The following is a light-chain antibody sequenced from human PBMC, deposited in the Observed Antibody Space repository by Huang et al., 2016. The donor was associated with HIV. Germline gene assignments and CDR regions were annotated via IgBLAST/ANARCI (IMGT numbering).Light chain of an antibody. CDR1: QYINNY. CDR2: AAS. Sequence: AIRITQSPSSLSASTGDRVTIACRASQYINNYLAWYQQKPGKAPKLLIYAASTLQSGVPSRFSGSGPGTDFTLTISCLQSEDFATYYCQHYYSYPLTFGGGTKVEIK. CDR3: QHYYSYPLT. V-gene: IGKV1-8*01. J-gene: IGKJ4*01.